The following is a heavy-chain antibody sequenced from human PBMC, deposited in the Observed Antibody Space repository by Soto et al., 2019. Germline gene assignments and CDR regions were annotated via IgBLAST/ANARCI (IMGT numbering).Heavy chain of an antibody. CDR3: ARGIAALYYYYGMDV. CDR2: INHSGST. V-gene: IGHV4-34*01. Sequence: SETLSLTCAVYGGSFSGYYWSWIRQPPGKGLEWIGEINHSGSTNYNPSLKSRVTISVDTSKNQFSLKLSSVTAADTAVYYCARGIAALYYYYGMDVWGQGTTVTVSS. D-gene: IGHD6-6*01. J-gene: IGHJ6*02. CDR1: GGSFSGYY.